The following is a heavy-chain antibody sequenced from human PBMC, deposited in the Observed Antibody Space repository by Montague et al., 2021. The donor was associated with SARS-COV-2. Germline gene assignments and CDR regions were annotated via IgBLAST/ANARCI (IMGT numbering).Heavy chain of an antibody. D-gene: IGHD4-17*01. J-gene: IGHJ6*02. V-gene: IGHV3-21*01. CDR2: ISISSGYI. CDR1: GFTFSSYS. CDR3: ARDQGYGNYYYYGMDV. Sequence: SLRLSCAASGFTFSSYSMNWVRQAPGKGLEWVSSISISSGYIYYADSVKGRFTISRDNAKNSLYLQMNSLRAEDTAVYYCARDQGYGNYYYYGMDVWGQGTTVTVSS.